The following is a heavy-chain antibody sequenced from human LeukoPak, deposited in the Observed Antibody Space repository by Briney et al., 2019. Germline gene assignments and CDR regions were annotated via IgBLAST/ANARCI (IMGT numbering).Heavy chain of an antibody. V-gene: IGHV3-7*01. CDR1: GFTFSDCW. CDR2: IKVDGSDK. CDR3: ARAPDDYDFWSGYYTTWRYFDY. D-gene: IGHD3-3*01. Sequence: QPGGSLRLSCAASGFTFSDCWMSCVRQAPGKGPEWVANIKVDGSDKFYADSVKGRFTISRDNAENSLHLQMNSLRVEDTAVYYCARAPDDYDFWSGYYTTWRYFDYWGQGTLVTVSS. J-gene: IGHJ4*02.